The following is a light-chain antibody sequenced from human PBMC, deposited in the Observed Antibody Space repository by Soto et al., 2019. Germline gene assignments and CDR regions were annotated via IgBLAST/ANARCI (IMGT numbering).Light chain of an antibody. Sequence: QSALTQPASVSGSPGQSITISCTGSSSDVGAYTAVSWYQQHPGKAPKLRIYEVSNRPSGVSRRFSGSKSGNTASRTISGLQAEDEAHYYCSSYTSDNRDYVFGTGTKLTVL. CDR1: SSDVGAYTA. CDR2: EVS. CDR3: SSYTSDNRDYV. J-gene: IGLJ1*01. V-gene: IGLV2-14*01.